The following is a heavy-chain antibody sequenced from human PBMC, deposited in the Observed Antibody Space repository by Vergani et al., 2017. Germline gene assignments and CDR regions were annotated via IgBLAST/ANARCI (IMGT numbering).Heavy chain of an antibody. CDR2: ISDGGETK. D-gene: IGHD1-1*01. CDR1: GFIFSDYY. J-gene: IGHJ5*02. Sequence: QVQLVASGGGLVRPGGSLRLSCAASGFIFSDYYMTWIRQTPGKGLEWLAHISDGGETKMYAESLKGRFTVSRDNTKNLLILQMKTLKVDDTATYYCGRKQSPASLMYKPIDIWGQGTLVTVSS. CDR3: GRKQSPASLMYKPIDI. V-gene: IGHV3-11*01.